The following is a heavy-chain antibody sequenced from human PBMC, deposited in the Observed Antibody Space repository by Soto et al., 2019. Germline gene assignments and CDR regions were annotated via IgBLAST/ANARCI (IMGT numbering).Heavy chain of an antibody. CDR1: VFIFRSYS. Sequence: LXLSCAASVFIFRSYSMAWVRQAPGKGLEWLSYITSSSAYIYYAYSVRGRLTISRDNAQNSVYLHVNNLRAEDTAVYYCTRDIPRTSFDPWGQGTLVTVSS. CDR3: TRDIPRTSFDP. D-gene: IGHD2-21*01. V-gene: IGHV3-21*06. J-gene: IGHJ5*02. CDR2: ITSSSAYI.